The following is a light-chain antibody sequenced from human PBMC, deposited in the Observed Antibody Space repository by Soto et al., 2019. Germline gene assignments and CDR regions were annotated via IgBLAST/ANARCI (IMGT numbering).Light chain of an antibody. J-gene: IGKJ2*01. CDR1: QSISAW. Sequence: DIQMTQSPSTLSASVEDRVTITCRASQSISAWLAWYQQKPGKAPKLLVYKASTLATGVPSRFSGSGSGTEFPLTISSLQPDDFATCYCQQYHKFPYTFGQGTKLEIK. CDR3: QQYHKFPYT. CDR2: KAS. V-gene: IGKV1-5*03.